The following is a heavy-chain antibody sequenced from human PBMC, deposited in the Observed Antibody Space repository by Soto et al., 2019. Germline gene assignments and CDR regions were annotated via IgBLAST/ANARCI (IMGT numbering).Heavy chain of an antibody. CDR1: GFTFSSYW. V-gene: IGHV3-74*01. CDR3: GFNYYGSGPLY. J-gene: IGHJ4*02. D-gene: IGHD3-10*01. Sequence: GGSLRLSCAASGFTFSSYWMHWVRQAPGKGLVWVSRINSDGSSTNYADSVKGRFTISRDNAKNTLYLQMNSLRAEDTAVYYCGFNYYGSGPLYWGQGTLVTVSS. CDR2: INSDGSST.